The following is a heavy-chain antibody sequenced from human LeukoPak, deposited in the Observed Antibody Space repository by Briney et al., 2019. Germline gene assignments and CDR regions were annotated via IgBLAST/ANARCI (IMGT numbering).Heavy chain of an antibody. CDR1: GYSLTELS. J-gene: IGHJ4*02. CDR3: ATHNYGDYYFDY. Sequence: VASVKVSCKVSGYSLTELSMHWVRQAPGKGVEWMGGFDPEDGETIYAQKFQGRVTMTEDTSTDTAYMELSSLRSEDTAVYYCATHNYGDYYFDYWGQGTLVTVSS. V-gene: IGHV1-24*01. CDR2: FDPEDGET. D-gene: IGHD4-17*01.